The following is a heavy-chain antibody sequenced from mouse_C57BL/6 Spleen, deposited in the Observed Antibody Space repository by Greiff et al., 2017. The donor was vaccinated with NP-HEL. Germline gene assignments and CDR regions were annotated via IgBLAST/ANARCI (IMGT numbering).Heavy chain of an antibody. V-gene: IGHV5-9*01. CDR3: ARRYYGSLVYFDY. CDR1: GFTFSSYT. Sequence: DVQLVESGGGLVKPGGSLKLSCAASGFTFSSYTMSWVRQTPEKRLEWVATISGGGGNTYYPDSVKGRFPISRDNAKNPLYLQMSSLRSEDTALFYCARRYYGSLVYFDYWGQGTTLTVSS. D-gene: IGHD1-1*01. CDR2: ISGGGGNT. J-gene: IGHJ2*01.